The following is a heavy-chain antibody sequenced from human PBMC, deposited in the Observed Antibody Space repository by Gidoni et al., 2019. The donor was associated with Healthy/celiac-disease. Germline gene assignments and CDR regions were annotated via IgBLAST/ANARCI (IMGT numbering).Heavy chain of an antibody. CDR1: GGTFSSYA. CDR2: IIPIFGTA. J-gene: IGHJ3*02. D-gene: IGHD6-19*01. Sequence: QVQLVQSGAEVKKPGSSVKVSCKASGGTFSSYAISWVRQAPGQGLEWMGGIIPIFGTANYAQKFQGRVTITADESTSTAYMELSSLRSEDTAVYYCARDITDYSSGWTGVGAFDIWGQGTMVTVSS. CDR3: ARDITDYSSGWTGVGAFDI. V-gene: IGHV1-69*01.